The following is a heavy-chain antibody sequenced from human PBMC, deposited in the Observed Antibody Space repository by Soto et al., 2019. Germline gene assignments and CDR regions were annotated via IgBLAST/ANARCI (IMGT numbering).Heavy chain of an antibody. V-gene: IGHV4-59*01. J-gene: IGHJ4*02. CDR3: ARRYYGSGNFDY. CDR1: GGTIISYY. Sequence: SETLSLKCTVSGGTIISYYRSWIRQPPGKGLEWIGYIYYSGSTNYNPSLKSRVTISVDTSKNQFSLKLSSVTAADTAVYYCARRYYGSGNFDYWGQGTLVTVSS. CDR2: IYYSGST. D-gene: IGHD3-10*01.